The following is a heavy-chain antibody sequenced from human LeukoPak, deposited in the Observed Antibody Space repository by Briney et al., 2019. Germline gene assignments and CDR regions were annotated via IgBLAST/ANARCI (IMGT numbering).Heavy chain of an antibody. CDR3: ARSMVPYYYYYMDV. D-gene: IGHD3-10*01. CDR1: GFTFDDYG. J-gene: IGHJ6*03. Sequence: GGSLRLSCAASGFTFDDYGMSWVRQAPGKGLEWVSGINWNGGSTGYADSVKGRFTISRDNAKNSLYLQMNSLRAEDTALYYCARSMVPYYYYYMDVWGKGTTVTVSS. CDR2: INWNGGST. V-gene: IGHV3-20*04.